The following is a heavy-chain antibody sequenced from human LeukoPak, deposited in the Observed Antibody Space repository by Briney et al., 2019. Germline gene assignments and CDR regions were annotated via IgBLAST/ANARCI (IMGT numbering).Heavy chain of an antibody. CDR3: ARGGTARGAFDI. CDR1: GFTFSSYS. Sequence: PGGSLRLSCAASGFTFSSYSMNWVRQAPGKGLEWVSSISSSSSYIYYADSVKGRFTISRDNAKNSLYLQMNSLRAEDTAVYYCARGGTARGAFDIWGQGTMVTVSS. D-gene: IGHD3-10*01. CDR2: ISSSSSYI. V-gene: IGHV3-21*01. J-gene: IGHJ3*02.